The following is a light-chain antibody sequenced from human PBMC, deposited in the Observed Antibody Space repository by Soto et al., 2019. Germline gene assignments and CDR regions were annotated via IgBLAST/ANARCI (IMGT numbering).Light chain of an antibody. Sequence: IQMTQSPSTLSASVGDTVTITCRASQTISVSLAWYRQKPGKAPNLLIYDASTLQEGVPSRFSGSGSGTEFPLTVTRLQPDDFATYFWQQYDKYSTFGHGTKVDVK. V-gene: IGKV1-5*01. CDR1: QTISVS. J-gene: IGKJ1*01. CDR3: QQYDKYST. CDR2: DAS.